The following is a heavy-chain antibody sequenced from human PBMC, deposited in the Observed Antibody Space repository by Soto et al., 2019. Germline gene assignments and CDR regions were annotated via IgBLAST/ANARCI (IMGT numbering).Heavy chain of an antibody. V-gene: IGHV3-7*05. Sequence: EVQLEESGGDLVQPGGSLRLSCAASGFTLSAYWMTWVRQAPGKGLEWVANINRDGSKNCYLDSVRGRFTISRDNVGNSLYLQMDSLRADDTALYYCARDVSPGSSSLYLDAFNILGQGTMVTVSS. D-gene: IGHD6-13*01. CDR3: ARDVSPGSSSLYLDAFNI. J-gene: IGHJ3*02. CDR2: INRDGSKN. CDR1: GFTLSAYW.